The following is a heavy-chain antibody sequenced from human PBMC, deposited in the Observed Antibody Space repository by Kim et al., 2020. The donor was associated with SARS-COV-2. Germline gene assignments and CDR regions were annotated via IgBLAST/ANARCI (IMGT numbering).Heavy chain of an antibody. Sequence: GGSLRLSCAASGFPLGKYMMTWVRQVPGKGLEWVSTISGGGDTTDYADSVKGRFSISRDNSRNTVFLQMNSLRAEDTALYYCAKEIRGLTILRYFDYWGPGPVVTVSS. V-gene: IGHV3-23*01. CDR3: AKEIRGLTILRYFDY. CDR1: GFPLGKYM. CDR2: ISGGGDTT. D-gene: IGHD3-3*01. J-gene: IGHJ4*02.